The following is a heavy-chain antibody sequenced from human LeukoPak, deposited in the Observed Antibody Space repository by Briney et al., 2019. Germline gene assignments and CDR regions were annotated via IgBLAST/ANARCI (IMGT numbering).Heavy chain of an antibody. D-gene: IGHD1-26*01. J-gene: IGHJ4*02. CDR2: ISYDGGNK. V-gene: IGHV3-30-3*01. CDR3: ASSPSYQPFDY. Sequence: PGRSLRLSCAASGFTFSSYAMHWVRQAPGKGLEWVAVISYDGGNKYYADSVKGRFTISRDNSKNTLYLQMNSLRAEDTAVYYCASSPSYQPFDYWGQGTLITVSS. CDR1: GFTFSSYA.